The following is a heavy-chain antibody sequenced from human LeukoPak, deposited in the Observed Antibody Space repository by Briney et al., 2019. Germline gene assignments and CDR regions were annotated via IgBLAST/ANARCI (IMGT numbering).Heavy chain of an antibody. Sequence: GASVKVSCKASVYTFTSYYIHWVGQAPGQGLEWMGIINPSRGSISYAQKFQGRDTMTRDTSTSTVYMELSSRRAEDTAVYYCGRVRGEKGSELDYWGQGTLVTVSS. CDR3: GRVRGEKGSELDY. V-gene: IGHV1-46*01. J-gene: IGHJ4*02. CDR2: INPSRGSI. D-gene: IGHD3-10*01. CDR1: VYTFTSYY.